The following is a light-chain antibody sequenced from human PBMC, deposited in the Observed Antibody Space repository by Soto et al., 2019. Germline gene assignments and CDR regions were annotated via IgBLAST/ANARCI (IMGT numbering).Light chain of an antibody. Sequence: DIQMTQSPSSLSASVGDTVTFTCRASQSISEYLNWYQQKPGKAPRLLIYAASNLDNGVPSRFSGSGSGTTFTLTIRSLQPEDFATYYCQQYYISWSFGQGTKVDIK. CDR1: QSISEY. CDR2: AAS. V-gene: IGKV1-39*01. CDR3: QQYYISWS. J-gene: IGKJ1*01.